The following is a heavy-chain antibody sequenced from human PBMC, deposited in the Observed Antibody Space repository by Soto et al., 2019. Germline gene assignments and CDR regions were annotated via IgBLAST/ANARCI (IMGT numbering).Heavy chain of an antibody. J-gene: IGHJ5*02. D-gene: IGHD3-10*01. Sequence: SETLSLTCTVSGGSISSSSYYWGWIRQPPGKGLEWIGSIYYSGSTYYNPSLKSRVTISVDTSKNQFSLQLSSVTAADTAVYYCARRLLYGSGSYILSPGNWFDPWGQGTLVTVSS. CDR3: ARRLLYGSGSYILSPGNWFDP. V-gene: IGHV4-39*01. CDR2: IYYSGST. CDR1: GGSISSSSYY.